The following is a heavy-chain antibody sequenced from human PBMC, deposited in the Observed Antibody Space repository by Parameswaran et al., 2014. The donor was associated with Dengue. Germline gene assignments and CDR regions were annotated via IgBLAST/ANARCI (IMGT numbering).Heavy chain of an antibody. CDR3: ARHLPLYFVVVPAAIGSIDY. D-gene: IGHD2-2*02. Sequence: VRQAPGKGLEWMGRIDPSDSYTNYSPSFQGHVTISADKSISTAYLQWSSLKASDTAMYYCARHLPLYFVVVPAAIGSIDYWGQGTLVTVSS. CDR2: IDPSDSYT. J-gene: IGHJ4*02. V-gene: IGHV5-10-1*01.